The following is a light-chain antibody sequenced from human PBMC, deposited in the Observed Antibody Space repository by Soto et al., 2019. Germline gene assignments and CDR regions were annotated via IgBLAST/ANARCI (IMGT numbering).Light chain of an antibody. J-gene: IGLJ2*01. CDR3: CSYAGSDTFGVI. Sequence: QSALTQPRSVSGSPGQSITISCTGTSSDVGGYNYVSWYQHHPGKAPKLMIYDVNRRPSGVPDRFSGSKSGNTASLTISGLQAEDEADYYFCSYAGSDTFGVIFGGGTKLTVL. CDR1: SSDVGGYNY. CDR2: DVN. V-gene: IGLV2-11*01.